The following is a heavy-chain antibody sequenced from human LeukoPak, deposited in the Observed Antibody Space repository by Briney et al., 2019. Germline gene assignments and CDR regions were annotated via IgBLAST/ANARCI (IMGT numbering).Heavy chain of an antibody. D-gene: IGHD4-17*01. V-gene: IGHV1-2*02. CDR3: AREVPDGDHELNFDY. Sequence: GASVKVSCKASGYTFTGYYMHWVRQAPGQGLEWMGWINPNSGGTNYAQKFQGRVTMTRDTSTSTAYMELSRLRSDDTAVYYCAREVPDGDHELNFDYWGQGTLVTVSS. CDR2: INPNSGGT. CDR1: GYTFTGYY. J-gene: IGHJ4*02.